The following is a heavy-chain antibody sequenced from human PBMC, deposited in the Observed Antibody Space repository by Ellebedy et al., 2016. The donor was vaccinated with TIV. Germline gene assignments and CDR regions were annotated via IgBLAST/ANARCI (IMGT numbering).Heavy chain of an antibody. J-gene: IGHJ5*02. V-gene: IGHV3-7*01. CDR3: ARRGSYGDYAVQVNSWFDT. CDR1: GFSFRSYW. Sequence: GESLKISCAASGFSFRSYWMSWVRQAPGKGLEWAANIYQDGSDQYYADSVKGRFTFSRDNANKSLFLQMNSLRVDDTAVYYCARRGSYGDYAVQVNSWFDTWGQGTLVSVSS. CDR2: IYQDGSDQ. D-gene: IGHD4-17*01.